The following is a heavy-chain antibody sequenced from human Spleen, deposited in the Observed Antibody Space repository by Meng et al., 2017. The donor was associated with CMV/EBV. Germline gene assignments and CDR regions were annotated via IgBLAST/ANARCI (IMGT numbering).Heavy chain of an antibody. Sequence: GGSLRPSCAASGFSMRSFGMHWVRQAPGKGLEWVAFIRYDGTNKYYLDSVKGRLTISRDNSKNTLYLQMDSLRTDDTAIYYCAKDAERVGAYFDNWGQGTLVTVSS. D-gene: IGHD3-16*01. J-gene: IGHJ4*02. V-gene: IGHV3-30*02. CDR1: GFSMRSFG. CDR3: AKDAERVGAYFDN. CDR2: IRYDGTNK.